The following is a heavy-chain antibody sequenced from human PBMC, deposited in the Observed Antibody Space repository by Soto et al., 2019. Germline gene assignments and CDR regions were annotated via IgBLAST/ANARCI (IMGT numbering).Heavy chain of an antibody. V-gene: IGHV3-23*01. J-gene: IGHJ4*02. D-gene: IGHD3-22*01. Sequence: EVQLLESGGGLVQPGGSLRLSCAASGFTFSSYAMSWVRQAPGKGLEWVSAISGSGGSTYYADSVKGRFTISRDNSKNKLYLQMNSLRAEDTAVYYCAKQGYYDSSGYSDYWGQGTLVTVSS. CDR3: AKQGYYDSSGYSDY. CDR2: ISGSGGST. CDR1: GFTFSSYA.